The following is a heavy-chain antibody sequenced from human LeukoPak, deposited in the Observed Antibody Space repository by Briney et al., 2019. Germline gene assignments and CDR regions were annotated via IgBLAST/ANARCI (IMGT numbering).Heavy chain of an antibody. CDR3: ARGVAAAGSRHFDY. CDR2: IYYSGST. D-gene: IGHD6-13*01. CDR1: GGSISSYY. V-gene: IGHV4-59*08. J-gene: IGHJ4*02. Sequence: SETLSLTCTVSGGSISSYYWSWIRQPPGKGLEWIGYIYYSGSTNYNPSLKSRVTISVDTSKNQFSLKLSSVTAADTAVYYCARGVAAAGSRHFDYWGQGTLVTVSS.